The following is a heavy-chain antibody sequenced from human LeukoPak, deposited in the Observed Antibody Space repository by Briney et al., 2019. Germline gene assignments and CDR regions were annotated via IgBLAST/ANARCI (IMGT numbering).Heavy chain of an antibody. CDR2: IYPGDSDT. J-gene: IGHJ4*02. D-gene: IGHD6-6*01. Sequence: GESLKISCKGSGFRFTTYWIGWVRQMPGKGLEWMGIIYPGDSDTRYSPSFQGQVTISADKSISTAYLQWSSLKASDSAMYYCARSLYSSSSPIVYWGQGTLVTVSS. CDR3: ARSLYSSSSPIVY. V-gene: IGHV5-51*01. CDR1: GFRFTTYW.